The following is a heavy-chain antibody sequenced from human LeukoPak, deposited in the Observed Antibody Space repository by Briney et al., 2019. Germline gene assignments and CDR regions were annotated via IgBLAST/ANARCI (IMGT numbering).Heavy chain of an antibody. CDR2: ISAYNGNT. CDR1: GYTFTSYG. Sequence: ASVKVSCKASGYTFTSYGISWVRQAPGQGLEWMGWISAYNGNTNYAQKLQGRVTMTSDTSTSTAYTELRSLRSDDTAVYYCARDGLCSGTSCYSYYYYGMDVWGQGTTVTVSS. V-gene: IGHV1-18*01. D-gene: IGHD2-2*01. CDR3: ARDGLCSGTSCYSYYYYGMDV. J-gene: IGHJ6*02.